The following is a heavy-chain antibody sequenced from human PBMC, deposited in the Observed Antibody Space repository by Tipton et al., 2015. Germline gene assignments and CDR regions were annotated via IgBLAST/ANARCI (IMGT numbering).Heavy chain of an antibody. CDR1: GYTFDTYY. J-gene: IGHJ4*02. CDR2: ISAFSGNT. V-gene: IGHV1-18*01. Sequence: QLVQSGAEMKKPGASLKISCKASGYTFDTYYINWVRQAPGQGLEWMGWISAFSGNTNYAQKFQGRVTMTTDTSTTTAYMELRSLRFDDTAVYYCARRATGGYYFDYWGQGTLVTVSS. CDR3: ARRATGGYYFDY. D-gene: IGHD1-14*01.